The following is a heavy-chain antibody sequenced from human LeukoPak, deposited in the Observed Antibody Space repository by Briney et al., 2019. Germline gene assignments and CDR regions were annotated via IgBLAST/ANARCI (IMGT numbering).Heavy chain of an antibody. CDR1: GYTFTSYD. J-gene: IGHJ5*02. Sequence: ASVKVSCKASGYTFTSYDINWVRQATGQGLEWMGWMNPNSGNTCYAQKFQGRVTITRNTSISTAYMELSSLRSEDTAVYYCARGMKYYYDSSGLNWFDPWGQGTLVTVSS. CDR2: MNPNSGNT. V-gene: IGHV1-8*03. D-gene: IGHD3-22*01. CDR3: ARGMKYYYDSSGLNWFDP.